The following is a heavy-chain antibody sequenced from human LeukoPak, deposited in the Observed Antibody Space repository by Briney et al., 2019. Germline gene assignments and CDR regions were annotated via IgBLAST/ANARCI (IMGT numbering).Heavy chain of an antibody. CDR3: ARVAVPAYYYSYMDV. D-gene: IGHD6-19*01. CDR2: ISSSGSTI. Sequence: PGGSLRLSCAASGFTFSDYYMNWIRQAPGKGLEWVSYISSSGSTIYYADSVKGRFTISRDNAKNSLYLQMNSLRAEDTAVYFCARVAVPAYYYSYMDVWGKGTTVTVSS. V-gene: IGHV3-11*01. J-gene: IGHJ6*03. CDR1: GFTFSDYY.